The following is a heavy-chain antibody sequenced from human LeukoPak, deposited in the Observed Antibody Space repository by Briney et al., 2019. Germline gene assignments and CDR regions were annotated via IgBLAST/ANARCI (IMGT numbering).Heavy chain of an antibody. D-gene: IGHD2-15*01. CDR2: ISAYNGNT. CDR3: ARVGGYCSGGSCYLDY. J-gene: IGHJ4*02. CDR1: GYTFTGYY. Sequence: ASVKVSCKASGYTFTGYYLHWVRQAPGQGLEWMGWISAYNGNTNNAQKLQGRVTMTTDTSTSTAYMELRSLRSDDTAVYYCARVGGYCSGGSCYLDYWGQGTLVTVSS. V-gene: IGHV1-18*04.